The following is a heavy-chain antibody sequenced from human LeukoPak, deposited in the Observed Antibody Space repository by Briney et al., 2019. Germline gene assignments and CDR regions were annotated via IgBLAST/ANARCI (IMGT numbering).Heavy chain of an antibody. CDR2: MNPNSGNT. CDR1: GYTFTSYD. Sequence: ASVKVSCKASGYTFTSYDINWVRQATGQGLEWMGWMNPNSGNTGYAQKFQGRVTMTRNTSINIAYMELSSLRSEDTAVYYCAGAKTGTTAIRSNWFDPWGQGTLVTVSS. D-gene: IGHD1-1*01. CDR3: AGAKTGTTAIRSNWFDP. V-gene: IGHV1-8*01. J-gene: IGHJ5*02.